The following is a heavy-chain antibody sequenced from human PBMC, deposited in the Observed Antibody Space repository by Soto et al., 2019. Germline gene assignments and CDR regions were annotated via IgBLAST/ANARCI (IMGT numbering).Heavy chain of an antibody. CDR1: GGSISITSYY. Sequence: SETLSLTCTVSGGSISITSYYWGWIRQPPGKGLEWIGSIYYSGSTYYTASLKSRVTISVDTSKNQFSLKQNSVTAADTAVYYGAREDGRGYSGYDDWGQGTLVTVSS. V-gene: IGHV4-39*07. J-gene: IGHJ4*02. CDR3: AREDGRGYSGYDD. CDR2: IYYSGST. D-gene: IGHD5-12*01.